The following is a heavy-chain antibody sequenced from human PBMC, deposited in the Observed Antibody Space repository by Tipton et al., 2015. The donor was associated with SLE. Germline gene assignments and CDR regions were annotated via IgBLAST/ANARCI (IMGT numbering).Heavy chain of an antibody. CDR1: GFTFSSYV. CDR3: ARDGADCSSVHCYAYYYYYMDV. Sequence: SLRLSCAASGFTFSSYVMHWVRQAPGKGLEWVAVIWYDGSNKYYADSVKGRFTISRDNSKSTLYLQMDSLRVEDTAVYYCARDGADCSSVHCYAYYYYYMDVWGKGTAVTVSS. V-gene: IGHV3-33*08. J-gene: IGHJ6*03. D-gene: IGHD2-2*01. CDR2: IWYDGSNK.